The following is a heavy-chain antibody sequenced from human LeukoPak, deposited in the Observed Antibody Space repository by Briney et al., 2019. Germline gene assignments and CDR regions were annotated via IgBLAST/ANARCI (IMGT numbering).Heavy chain of an antibody. Sequence: PGGSLRLSCVASGFTFSTYGMHWARQAPDRGLEWVAFIQNDGLKYYTDSVKGRFTISRDNSKNTVYLEMNSLRAEDTAIYYCAKDLPVLEYWGQGTLVTVSS. CDR3: AKDLPVLEY. J-gene: IGHJ4*02. CDR2: IQNDGLK. D-gene: IGHD3-10*02. V-gene: IGHV3-30*02. CDR1: GFTFSTYG.